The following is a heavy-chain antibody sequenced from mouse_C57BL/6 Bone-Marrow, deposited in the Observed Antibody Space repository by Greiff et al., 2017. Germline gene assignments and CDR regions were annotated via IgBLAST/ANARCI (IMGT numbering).Heavy chain of an antibody. V-gene: IGHV1-85*01. CDR2: IYPRDGST. Sequence: QVQLQQSGPELVKPGASVKLSCKASGYTFTSYDINWVKPRPGQGLEWIGWIYPRDGSTKYNEKFKGKATLTVDTSSSTAYMELHSLTSEDSAVYFCARLEFDGSGGDWYFDVWGTGTTVTVSS. D-gene: IGHD1-1*01. CDR3: ARLEFDGSGGDWYFDV. CDR1: GYTFTSYD. J-gene: IGHJ1*03.